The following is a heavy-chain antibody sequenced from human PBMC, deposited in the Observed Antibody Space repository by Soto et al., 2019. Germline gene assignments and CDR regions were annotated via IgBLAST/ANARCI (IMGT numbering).Heavy chain of an antibody. J-gene: IGHJ4*02. CDR1: GGSISSSNW. Sequence: SETLSLTCTVSGGSISSSNWWTWVRQPPGKGLEWIGEIYDSETSNYNPSLKSRVTIAVDKSKNQFSLELSSVTAADTAVYYCARSHTTYYYDSSGQINYWGQGTLVTVSS. D-gene: IGHD3-22*01. CDR3: ARSHTTYYYDSSGQINY. CDR2: IYDSETS. V-gene: IGHV4-4*02.